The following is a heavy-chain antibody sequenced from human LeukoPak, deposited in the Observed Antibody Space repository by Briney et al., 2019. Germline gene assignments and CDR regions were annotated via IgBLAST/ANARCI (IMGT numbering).Heavy chain of an antibody. CDR3: AVNDFWSGYPFDY. Sequence: SETLSLTCTVSGGSISSSSYYWGWIRQPPGKGLEWIGSIYYSGSTYYNPSLKSRVTISVDTSKNQFSLKLSSVTAADTAVYYCAVNDFWSGYPFDYWGQGTLVTVSS. J-gene: IGHJ4*02. CDR1: GGSISSSSYY. CDR2: IYYSGST. V-gene: IGHV4-39*07. D-gene: IGHD3-3*01.